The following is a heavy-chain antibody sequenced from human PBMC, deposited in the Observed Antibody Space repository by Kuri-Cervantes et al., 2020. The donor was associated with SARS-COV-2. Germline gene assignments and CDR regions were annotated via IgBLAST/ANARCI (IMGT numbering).Heavy chain of an antibody. CDR1: GGSISSGGYY. V-gene: IGHV4-31*03. Sequence: SETLSLTCTVSGGSISSGGYYWNWIRQRPGKGLEWIGYIYNTVSTYYNPSLKSRVTISVDTSKNQLSLKLSSVTATDTAVYYCARAGNDFATRGYFQHWGLGTLVTVSS. CDR2: IYNTVST. D-gene: IGHD3-3*01. J-gene: IGHJ1*01. CDR3: ARAGNDFATRGYFQH.